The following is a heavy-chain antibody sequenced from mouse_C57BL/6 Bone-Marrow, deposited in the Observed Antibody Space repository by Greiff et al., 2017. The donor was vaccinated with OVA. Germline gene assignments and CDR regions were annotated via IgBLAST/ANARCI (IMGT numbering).Heavy chain of an antibody. Sequence: QVQLQQSGAELVRPGASVTLSCKASGYTFTDYEMHWVKQTPVHGLEWIGAIYPETGGTAYNQKFKGKAILTADKSSSTAYMELRSLTSEDSAVYYCTRRVYDGYYPGFAYWGQGTLVTVSA. J-gene: IGHJ3*01. V-gene: IGHV1-15*01. CDR1: GYTFTDYE. D-gene: IGHD2-3*01. CDR3: TRRVYDGYYPGFAY. CDR2: IYPETGGT.